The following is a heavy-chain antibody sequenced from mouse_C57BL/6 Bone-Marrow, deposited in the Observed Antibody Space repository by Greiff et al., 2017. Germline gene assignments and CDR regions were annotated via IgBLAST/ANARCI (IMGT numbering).Heavy chain of an antibody. Sequence: EVKVEESGPGLVKPSQSLSLTCSVTGYSITSGYYWNWIRQFPGNQLEWMGYISYDGSNNYNPSLTNRISIHRYTSKHQFFLKLHSVTTDDTATYYCARGFLGGGYYNYWGQGTTLTVSS. CDR2: ISYDGSN. V-gene: IGHV3-6*01. CDR3: ARGFLGGGYYNY. D-gene: IGHD4-1*01. J-gene: IGHJ2*01. CDR1: GYSITSGYY.